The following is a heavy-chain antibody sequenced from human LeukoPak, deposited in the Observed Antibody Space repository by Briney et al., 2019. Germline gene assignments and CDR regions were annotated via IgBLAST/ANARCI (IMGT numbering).Heavy chain of an antibody. CDR2: INPNSGGT. D-gene: IGHD4-11*01. J-gene: IGHJ5*02. CDR1: GYTFTGYY. CDR3: ARGLLGFMRSDYSNYWDNWFDP. V-gene: IGHV1-2*02. Sequence: ASVKVSCKASGYTFTGYYMHWVRQAPGQGLEWMGWINPNSGGTNYAQKFQGRVTMTRNTSISTAYMELSSLRSEDTAVYYCARGLLGFMRSDYSNYWDNWFDPWGQGTLVTVSS.